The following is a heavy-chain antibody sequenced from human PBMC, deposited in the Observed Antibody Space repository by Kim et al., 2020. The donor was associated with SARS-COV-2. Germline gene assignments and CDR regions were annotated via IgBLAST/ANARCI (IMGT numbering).Heavy chain of an antibody. CDR2: ISYDGNNK. V-gene: IGHV3-33*01. CDR1: GFTFSSYG. CDR3: ARDMLRGGYYYYGMDV. J-gene: IGHJ6*01. Sequence: GGSLRLSCAASGFTFSSYGMHWVRQAPGKGQEWVAAISYDGNNKYFGESVKGRFTISRDNSKNTLYLEMNSPRAEDTAVYYCARDMLRGGYYYYGMDVWG. D-gene: IGHD3-10*01.